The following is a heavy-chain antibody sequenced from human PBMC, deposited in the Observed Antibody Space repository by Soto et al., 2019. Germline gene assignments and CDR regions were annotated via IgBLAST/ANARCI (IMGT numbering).Heavy chain of an antibody. D-gene: IGHD1-26*01. J-gene: IGHJ5*02. Sequence: GGSLRLFCGASGFIFENFGMSWVRQAPGKGLEWTSSISGSGFKKYYADSVKGRFTISRDNSKSTVYLELNNLSAEDTAVYHCAKNQGVELVPLATVDWFDPWGQGSVVTSPQ. V-gene: IGHV3-23*01. CDR2: ISGSGFKK. CDR1: GFIFENFG. CDR3: AKNQGVELVPLATVDWFDP.